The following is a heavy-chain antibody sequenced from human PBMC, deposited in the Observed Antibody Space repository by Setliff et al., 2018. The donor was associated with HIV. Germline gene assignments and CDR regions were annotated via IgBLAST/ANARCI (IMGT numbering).Heavy chain of an antibody. Sequence: ASVKVSCKASGYAFTGYYLHWVRQAPGQGLEWMGYINAGDDNTRYSQKFQGRVTITRDTSANTAYMELSSLRSEDTAVYYCARGSCGGCYLSDYWGQGTLVTVSS. D-gene: IGHD2-15*01. CDR2: INAGDDNT. J-gene: IGHJ4*02. CDR3: ARGSCGGCYLSDY. CDR1: GYAFTGYY. V-gene: IGHV1-3*01.